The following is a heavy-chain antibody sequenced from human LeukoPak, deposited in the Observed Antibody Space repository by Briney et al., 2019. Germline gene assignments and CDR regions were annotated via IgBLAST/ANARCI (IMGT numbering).Heavy chain of an antibody. CDR3: ARDCDRSGYYCY. J-gene: IGHJ4*02. D-gene: IGHD3-22*01. CDR1: GYSFTNYG. CDR2: ISAYNGNT. V-gene: IGHV1-18*01. Sequence: ASVKVSCKASGYSFTNYGITWVRQAPGQGLEWMGWISAYNGNTNYAQLLQGRVTMTTDTSTSTAYMELRSLRSDDTAVYYCARDCDRSGYYCYWGQGTLVTVSS.